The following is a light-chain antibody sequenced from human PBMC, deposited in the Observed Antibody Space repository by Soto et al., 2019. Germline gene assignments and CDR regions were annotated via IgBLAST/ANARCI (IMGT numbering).Light chain of an antibody. CDR3: QQYNSYSWT. V-gene: IGKV1-5*01. CDR2: DAS. CDR1: QSITIW. Sequence: DIQMTQSPSTLPASVGDRVTITCRASQSITIWLAWYQQKPGKAPKLLIFDASSLESGVPSRFSGSGSGTEFTLTISRLQPDDFATYCCQQYNSYSWTFGQGTKVEIK. J-gene: IGKJ1*01.